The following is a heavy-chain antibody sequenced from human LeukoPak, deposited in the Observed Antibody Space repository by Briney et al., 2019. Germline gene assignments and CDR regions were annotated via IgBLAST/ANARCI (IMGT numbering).Heavy chain of an antibody. D-gene: IGHD6-13*01. CDR1: GFTFSSYA. Sequence: QPGGSLRLSCAASGFTFSSYAMSWVRQAPGKGLEWVSGISGSGGSTYYADSVKGRFTISRDNSKNTLYLQMNSLRAEDTAVYYCARPPAAGILYFDCWGQGTLVTVSS. CDR2: ISGSGGST. J-gene: IGHJ4*02. CDR3: ARPPAAGILYFDC. V-gene: IGHV3-23*01.